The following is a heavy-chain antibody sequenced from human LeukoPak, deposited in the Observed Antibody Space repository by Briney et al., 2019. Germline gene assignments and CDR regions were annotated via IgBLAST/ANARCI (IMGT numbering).Heavy chain of an antibody. D-gene: IGHD4-23*01. CDR2: IYFGGTT. V-gene: IGHV4-59*01. Sequence: PSETLSLTCSVSGGSIKNYYWSWTRQPPGKGLEWLGNIYFGGTTDYNSSLKSRLTISVDTFKNQLSLNLQSVTAADTATYYCARHRSDTGGKKGVNWFDPWGQGTLVTVSS. CDR3: ARHRSDTGGKKGVNWFDP. CDR1: GGSIKNYY. J-gene: IGHJ5*02.